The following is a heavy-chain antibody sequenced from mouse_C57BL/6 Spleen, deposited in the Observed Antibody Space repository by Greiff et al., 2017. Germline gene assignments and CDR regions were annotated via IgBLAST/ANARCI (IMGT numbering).Heavy chain of an antibody. CDR2: IWSGGST. CDR1: GFSLTSYG. CDR3: AKMGNYYGPYAMDY. Sequence: VQLQQSGPGLVQPSQSLSITCTVSGFSLTSYGVHWVRQPPGKGLEWLGVIWSGGSTDYNAAFISRLSISKDNSKSQVFFKMNSLQADDTAIYYCAKMGNYYGPYAMDYWGQGTSVTVSS. V-gene: IGHV2-4*01. J-gene: IGHJ4*01. D-gene: IGHD1-1*01.